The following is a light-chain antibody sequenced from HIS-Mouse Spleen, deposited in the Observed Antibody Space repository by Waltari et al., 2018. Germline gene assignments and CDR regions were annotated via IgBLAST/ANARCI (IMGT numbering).Light chain of an antibody. Sequence: DIQMTQSPSTLSASVGDRVTITCRASQSISGWLAWYQQKPGKAPKLLIYKASDLESGVPTRFSGRGTGTEFTLTNRRLQPDEFATYYCQQYNSYLTFGPGTKVDIK. J-gene: IGKJ3*01. CDR1: QSISGW. CDR3: QQYNSYLT. V-gene: IGKV1-5*03. CDR2: KAS.